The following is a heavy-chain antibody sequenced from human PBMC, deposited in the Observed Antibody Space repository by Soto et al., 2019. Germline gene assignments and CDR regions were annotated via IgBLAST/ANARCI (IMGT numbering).Heavy chain of an antibody. V-gene: IGHV1-46*01. Sequence: ASVKVSCKASGYTFTSYYMHWVRQAPGQGLEWMGIINPSGGSTSYAQKFQGRVTMTRDTSTSTVYMELSSLRSEDTAVYYCAREGPYYYDSSGYYSDLLTYCFDYWGQGTLVTVSS. CDR1: GYTFTSYY. CDR2: INPSGGST. CDR3: AREGPYYYDSSGYYSDLLTYCFDY. J-gene: IGHJ4*02. D-gene: IGHD3-22*01.